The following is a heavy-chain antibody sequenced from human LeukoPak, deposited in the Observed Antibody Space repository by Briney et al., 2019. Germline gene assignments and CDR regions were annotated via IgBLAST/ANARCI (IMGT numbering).Heavy chain of an antibody. Sequence: GGSLRLSCAASGFTFKLYWMHWVRQVPGRGPVWVSRINHDGSDTIYADSVRGRFTISRDDAKNTLYLQMNNLRAEDTAVYYCAKDPGNMDSGFDYWGQGTLVTVSS. D-gene: IGHD2/OR15-2a*01. V-gene: IGHV3-74*01. J-gene: IGHJ4*02. CDR2: INHDGSDT. CDR1: GFTFKLYW. CDR3: AKDPGNMDSGFDY.